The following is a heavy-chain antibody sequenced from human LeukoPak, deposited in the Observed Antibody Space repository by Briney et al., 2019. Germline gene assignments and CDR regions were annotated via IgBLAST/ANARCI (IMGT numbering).Heavy chain of an antibody. CDR1: GGTFSSYA. J-gene: IGHJ3*02. CDR2: IIPIFGTA. Sequence: RASVKVSCKASGGTFSSYAISWVRQAPGQGLEWMGGIIPIFGTANYAQKFQGRVTITADKSTSTAYMELSSLRSEDTAVYYCARDYRPSGAFDIWGQGTMVTVSS. CDR3: ARDYRPSGAFDI. V-gene: IGHV1-69*06. D-gene: IGHD3-16*02.